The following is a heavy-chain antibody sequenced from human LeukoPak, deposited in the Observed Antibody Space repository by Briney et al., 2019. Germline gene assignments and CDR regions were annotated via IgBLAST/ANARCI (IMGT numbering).Heavy chain of an antibody. CDR3: ARGGVWYQPVDY. CDR2: ISSSSSYI. CDR1: GFTFSSYS. D-gene: IGHD2-15*01. V-gene: IGHV3-21*01. Sequence: PGGSLRLSCAASGFTFSSYSMNWVRQAPGKGLEWVSSISSSSSYIYYADSVKGRFTISRDNAKNSLYLQLNSLRGEDTAVYYCARGGVWYQPVDYWGQGTLVTVSS. J-gene: IGHJ4*02.